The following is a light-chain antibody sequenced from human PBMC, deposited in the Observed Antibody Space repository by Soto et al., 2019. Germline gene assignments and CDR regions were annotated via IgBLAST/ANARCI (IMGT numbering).Light chain of an antibody. CDR1: QSISTW. CDR2: KAS. J-gene: IGKJ1*01. CDR3: QQYNSYPWT. Sequence: DIQMTQSPSTLSASVGDRVTITCRASQSISTWLAWYQQKPGKAPKVLIYKASSLETGVPPRFSGSGSGTEFTLTISGLQPDDFATYYCQQYNSYPWTFGQGTKVEIK. V-gene: IGKV1-5*03.